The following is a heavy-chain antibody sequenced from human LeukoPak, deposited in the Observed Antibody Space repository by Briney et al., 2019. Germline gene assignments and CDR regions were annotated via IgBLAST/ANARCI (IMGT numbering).Heavy chain of an antibody. CDR3: ARHDYGDYAADY. J-gene: IGHJ4*02. V-gene: IGHV4-59*05. D-gene: IGHD4-17*01. Sequence: SETLSLTCNVSGGSISSYYWSWIRQPPGKGLEWIGSIYYSGSTYYNPSLKSRVTISVDTSKNQFSLKLSSVTAADTAVYYCARHDYGDYAADYWGQGTLVTVSS. CDR1: GGSISSYY. CDR2: IYYSGST.